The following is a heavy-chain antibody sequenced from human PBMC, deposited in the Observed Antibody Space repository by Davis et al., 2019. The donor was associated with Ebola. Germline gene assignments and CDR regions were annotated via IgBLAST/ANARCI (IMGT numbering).Heavy chain of an antibody. Sequence: GESLKISCAASGFTFSSYAMSWVRQAPGKGLEWVSAISGSGGSTYYADSVKGRFTISRDNSKNTLYLQMNSLRAEDTAVYYCAKGEWELLRYFDYWGQGTLVTVSS. D-gene: IGHD1-26*01. V-gene: IGHV3-23*01. CDR2: ISGSGGST. CDR1: GFTFSSYA. J-gene: IGHJ4*02. CDR3: AKGEWELLRYFDY.